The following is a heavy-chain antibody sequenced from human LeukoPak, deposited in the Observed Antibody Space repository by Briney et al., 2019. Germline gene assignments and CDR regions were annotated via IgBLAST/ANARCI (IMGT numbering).Heavy chain of an antibody. V-gene: IGHV1-69*05. D-gene: IGHD3-10*01. CDR2: IIPVFGTA. Sequence: SVKVSCKASGGTFSSHAISWVRQAPGQGLEWMGGIIPVFGTANYAQKFQDRVTITTDESTSTAYMELSSLRSEDTALYYCARKVLLTDDFHYGSDAFDIWGQGTVVTVSS. J-gene: IGHJ3*02. CDR1: GGTFSSHA. CDR3: ARKVLLTDDFHYGSDAFDI.